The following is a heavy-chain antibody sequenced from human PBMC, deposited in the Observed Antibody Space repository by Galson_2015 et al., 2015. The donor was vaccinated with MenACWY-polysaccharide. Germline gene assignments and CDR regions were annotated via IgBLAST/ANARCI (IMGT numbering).Heavy chain of an antibody. CDR2: INQDGSVT. D-gene: IGHD4-17*01. V-gene: IGHV3-7*01. CDR1: QFTFSSHW. Sequence: SLRLSCAASQFTFSSHWMSWVRQTPGKGLEWLANINQDGSVTQYADSVKGRFTISRDNTKSSLFLQMNSLRVEDTAMYYCACASRSVATTPSWGQGTLVTVSS. J-gene: IGHJ4*02. CDR3: ACASRSVATTPS.